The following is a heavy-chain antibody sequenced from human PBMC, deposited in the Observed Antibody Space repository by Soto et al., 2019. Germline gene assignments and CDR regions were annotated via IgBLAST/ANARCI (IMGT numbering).Heavy chain of an antibody. CDR3: ARDWDIVILSVPIPNYNYGMDV. CDR2: ISSRSDTL. D-gene: IGHD2-15*01. J-gene: IGHJ6*02. CDR1: GFTFSAYA. V-gene: IGHV3-48*02. Sequence: PWGSLRLSCKGSGFTFSAYAMNWVRQAPGKGLEWVSYISSRSDTLYYADSVKGRFTISRDNAKNSVYLQVNNLRDEDTAVYYCARDWDIVILSVPIPNYNYGMDVWGQGTTVTVSS.